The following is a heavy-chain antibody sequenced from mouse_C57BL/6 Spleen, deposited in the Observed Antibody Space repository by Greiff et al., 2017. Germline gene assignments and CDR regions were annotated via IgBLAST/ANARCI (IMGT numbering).Heavy chain of an antibody. J-gene: IGHJ2*01. D-gene: IGHD2-4*01. V-gene: IGHV1-54*01. CDR2: INPGSGGT. CDR3: ARSGDYDEGTVPDY. CDR1: GYAFTNYL. Sequence: VQLQQSGAELVRPGTSVKVSCKASGYAFTNYLIEWVKQRPGQGLEWIGVINPGSGGTNYNEKFTGKVTLTADKSSTTAYMQLSSLASADSAVYFWARSGDYDEGTVPDYWGQGTTLTVSS.